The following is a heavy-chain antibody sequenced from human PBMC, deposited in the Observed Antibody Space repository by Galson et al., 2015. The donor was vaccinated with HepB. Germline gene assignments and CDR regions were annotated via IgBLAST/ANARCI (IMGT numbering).Heavy chain of an antibody. V-gene: IGHV1-18*04. CDR1: GYTFTSYG. Sequence: SVKVSCKASGYTFTSYGISWVRQAPGQGLEWMGWISAYNGNTNYAQKLQGRVTMTTDTSTSTAYMELRSLRSDDTAVYYCARDGPPYMVRGVMDWFDPWGQGTLVTVSS. CDR2: ISAYNGNT. CDR3: ARDGPPYMVRGVMDWFDP. J-gene: IGHJ5*02. D-gene: IGHD3-10*01.